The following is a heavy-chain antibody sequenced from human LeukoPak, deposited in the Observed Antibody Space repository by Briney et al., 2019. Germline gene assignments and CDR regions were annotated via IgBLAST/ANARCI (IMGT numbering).Heavy chain of an antibody. D-gene: IGHD4-17*01. CDR1: ADPFSSHY. CDR2: ISYIGST. CDR3: ARDLVTVTKGFDI. Sequence: SETLSLTCAVSADPFSSHYWTRIRQPPGKGLEWIGYISYIGSTNYNPSLKSRVTISIDTSKNQFSLKLSSVTAADTAVYYCARDLVTVTKGFDIWGQGTMITVSS. J-gene: IGHJ3*02. V-gene: IGHV4-59*11.